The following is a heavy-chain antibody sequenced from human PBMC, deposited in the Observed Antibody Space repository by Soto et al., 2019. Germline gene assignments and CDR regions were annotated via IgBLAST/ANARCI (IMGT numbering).Heavy chain of an antibody. CDR2: ISGSGCTT. CDR1: GFTFSSSP. CDR3: VTRSRGLQSSPPLLDS. D-gene: IGHD4-4*01. Sequence: PGGSLRLSCAASGFTFSSSPMSWVRQVPGKGLEWVSAISGSGCTTYYADSVKGRFTISRDDSKNILFLQMNSLRAEDTAVYYCVTRSRGLQSSPPLLDSWGQGTLVTVSS. J-gene: IGHJ4*02. V-gene: IGHV3-23*01.